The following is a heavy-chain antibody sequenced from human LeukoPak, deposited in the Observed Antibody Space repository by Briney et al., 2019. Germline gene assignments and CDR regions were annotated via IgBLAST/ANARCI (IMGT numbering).Heavy chain of an antibody. J-gene: IGHJ4*02. V-gene: IGHV4-34*01. CDR3: ARGHYGASNYFDY. Sequence: SETLSLTCAVYGGSFSGYYWSWIRQPPGKGLEWIGEINHSGSTTYNPSLTSRVTISVDTSKNQFSLKLSSVTAADTAVYYCARGHYGASNYFDYWGQGTLVTVSS. CDR2: INHSGST. D-gene: IGHD4-17*01. CDR1: GGSFSGYY.